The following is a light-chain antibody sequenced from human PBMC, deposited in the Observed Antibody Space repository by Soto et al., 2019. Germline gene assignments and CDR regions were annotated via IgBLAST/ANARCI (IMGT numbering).Light chain of an antibody. Sequence: QSVLTQPPSASGTPGQRVTISCSGSSSNIGSNYVYWYQQLPGTAPKLLIYRNNQRPSGVPDRFSGSKSGTSASLPISGLRSEDDADYYCAAWDDSLSGVVFGGGTKVTVL. CDR3: AAWDDSLSGVV. CDR1: SSNIGSNY. CDR2: RNN. V-gene: IGLV1-47*01. J-gene: IGLJ2*01.